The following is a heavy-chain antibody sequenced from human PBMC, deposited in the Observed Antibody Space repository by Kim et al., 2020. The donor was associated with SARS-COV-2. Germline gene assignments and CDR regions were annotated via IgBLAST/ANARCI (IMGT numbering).Heavy chain of an antibody. CDR1: GYTFTGYY. CDR3: ARARMTTVTRNWFDP. J-gene: IGHJ5*02. Sequence: ASVKVSCKASGYTFTGYYMHWVRQAPGQGLEWMGRINPNSGGTNYAQKFQGRVTMTRDTSISTAYMELSRLRSDDTAVYYCARARMTTVTRNWFDPWGQGTLVTVSS. CDR2: INPNSGGT. D-gene: IGHD4-4*01. V-gene: IGHV1-2*06.